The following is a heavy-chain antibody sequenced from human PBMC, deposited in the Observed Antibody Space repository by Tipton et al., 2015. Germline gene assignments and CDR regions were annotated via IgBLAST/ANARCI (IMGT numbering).Heavy chain of an antibody. V-gene: IGHV4-59*04. CDR1: DGSISDDY. D-gene: IGHD3-9*01. CDR3: ACQDYDSLTRDYQTVDY. CDR2: ISHSGNT. Sequence: LRLSCTVSDGSISDDYWNWIRQPPGKGLEWIGSISHSGNTYYNPSLKSRVTMSRDTSKNQFSLKLTSVTAADTAVYYCACQDYDSLTRDYQTVDYWGQGTLVTVSS. J-gene: IGHJ4*02.